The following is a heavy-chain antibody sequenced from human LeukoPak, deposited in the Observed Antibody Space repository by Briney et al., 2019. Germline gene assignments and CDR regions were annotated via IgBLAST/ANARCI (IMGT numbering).Heavy chain of an antibody. CDR2: ISAFNGNT. CDR3: ARVVPAATPYYYYYMDV. D-gene: IGHD2-2*01. CDR1: GYTFTSYG. Sequence: ASVKVSCKASGYTFTSYGISWVRQAPGQGLEWMGWISAFNGNTNYAQKLQGRVTMTTDTSTSTAYMKLSRLRSDDTAVYYCARVVPAATPYYYYYMDVWGKGTTVTVSS. J-gene: IGHJ6*03. V-gene: IGHV1-18*01.